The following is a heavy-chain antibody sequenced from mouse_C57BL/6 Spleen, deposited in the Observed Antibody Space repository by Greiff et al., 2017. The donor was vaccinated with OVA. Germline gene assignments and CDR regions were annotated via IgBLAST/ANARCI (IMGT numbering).Heavy chain of an antibody. CDR2: IHPNSGST. D-gene: IGHD3-2*02. CDR1: GYTFTSYW. J-gene: IGHJ2*01. V-gene: IGHV1-64*01. CDR3: ARERQLRLRRDFDY. Sequence: QVQLQQPGAELVKPGASVKLSCKASGYTFTSYWMHWVKQRPGQGLEWIGMIHPNSGSTNYNEKFKSKATLTVDKSSSTAYMQLSSLTSEDSAVYYCARERQLRLRRDFDYWGQGTTLTVSS.